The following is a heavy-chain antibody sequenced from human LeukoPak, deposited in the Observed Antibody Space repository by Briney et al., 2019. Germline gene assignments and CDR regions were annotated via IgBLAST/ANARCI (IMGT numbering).Heavy chain of an antibody. Sequence: SETLSLTCAVYGGSFSGYYWSWIRQPPGKGLEWIGEINHSGSTNYNPSLKSRVTISVDTSKNQFSLKLSSVTAADTAVYYCARLKYRDYGFYYYYYYYMDVWGKGTTVTISS. CDR2: INHSGST. CDR1: GGSFSGYY. CDR3: ARLKYRDYGFYYYYYYYMDV. V-gene: IGHV4-34*01. D-gene: IGHD4-17*01. J-gene: IGHJ6*03.